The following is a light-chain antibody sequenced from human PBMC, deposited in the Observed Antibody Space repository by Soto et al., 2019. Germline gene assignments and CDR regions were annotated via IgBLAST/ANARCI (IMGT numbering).Light chain of an antibody. CDR2: AAS. Sequence: GDRVTITCQASQDINNYLNWYQQRPGKAPNLLIYAASTLEPGVPSRFSGTGSGTDFTLTISSLQPEDFATYFCHQYVNLPLTFGGGTKVDI. CDR1: QDINNY. J-gene: IGKJ4*01. CDR3: HQYVNLPLT. V-gene: IGKV1-33*01.